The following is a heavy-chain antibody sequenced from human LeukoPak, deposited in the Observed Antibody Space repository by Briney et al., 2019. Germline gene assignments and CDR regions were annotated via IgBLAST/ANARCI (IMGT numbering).Heavy chain of an antibody. V-gene: IGHV5-51*01. Sequence: GESLKISCKGSGYSFTSYWIGWVRQMPGKGLEWMGIIYPGDSDTRYSPSFQGQVTISADKSISTAYLQWSSLKASDTAMYYCARENTAMVSGGRFDYWGQGTLVTVSS. J-gene: IGHJ4*02. CDR2: IYPGDSDT. D-gene: IGHD5-18*01. CDR1: GYSFTSYW. CDR3: ARENTAMVSGGRFDY.